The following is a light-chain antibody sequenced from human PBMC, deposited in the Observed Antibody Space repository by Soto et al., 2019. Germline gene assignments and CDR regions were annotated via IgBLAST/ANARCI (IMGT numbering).Light chain of an antibody. CDR1: NLGEKY. J-gene: IGLJ2*01. CDR3: QAWDSSTAV. V-gene: IGLV3-1*01. Sequence: SYELTQPPSVSVSPGQTASVTCSGDNLGEKYACWYQQKPGQSPVLVIFQDTRRPSGIPERFSGSNSGNTATLTIRGTQAMDEADYYCQAWDSSTAVFGGGTKLTVL. CDR2: QDT.